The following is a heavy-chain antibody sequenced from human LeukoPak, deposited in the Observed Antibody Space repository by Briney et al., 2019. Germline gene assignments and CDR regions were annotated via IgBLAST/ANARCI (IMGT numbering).Heavy chain of an antibody. CDR2: IWYDGGNK. D-gene: IGHD5-24*01. CDR1: GFIFSSYG. CDR3: ARAAGGGSDAFDI. Sequence: PGRSLRLSCAASGFIFSSYGMHWVRQALGEGLEWVASIWYDGGNKYYADSVKGRFTISRDNSKNTLYLQMSSLRAEDTAVYYCARAAGGGSDAFDIWGQGTMVTVSS. J-gene: IGHJ3*02. V-gene: IGHV3-33*01.